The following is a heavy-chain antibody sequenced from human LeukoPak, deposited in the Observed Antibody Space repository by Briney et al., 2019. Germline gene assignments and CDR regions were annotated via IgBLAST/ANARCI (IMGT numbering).Heavy chain of an antibody. CDR1: GGSISSYY. CDR3: ARELREDGSGSYYPNNYFDY. CDR2: IYYSGST. D-gene: IGHD3-10*01. J-gene: IGHJ4*02. V-gene: IGHV4-59*12. Sequence: SETLSLTCTVSGGSISSYYWSWIRQPPGKGLEWIGYIYYSGSTNYNPSLKSRVTISVDTSKNQFSLQLNSVTPEDTAVYYCARELREDGSGSYYPNNYFDYWGQGTLVTVSS.